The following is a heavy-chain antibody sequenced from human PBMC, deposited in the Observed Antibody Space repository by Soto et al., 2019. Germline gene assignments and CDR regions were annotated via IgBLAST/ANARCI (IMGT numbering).Heavy chain of an antibody. CDR2: INPLKGDT. V-gene: IGHV1-18*01. Sequence: GXSVKVSWKASCYTFSTYGITWMRQAPGQGLDWMGWINPLKGDTKSAANFQDRVTMTTDTSTRTAYMELRSLRSDDTAVYYCARVKVPAAILGAFDLWGQGTLVTVSS. D-gene: IGHD2-2*02. J-gene: IGHJ3*01. CDR1: CYTFSTYG. CDR3: ARVKVPAAILGAFDL.